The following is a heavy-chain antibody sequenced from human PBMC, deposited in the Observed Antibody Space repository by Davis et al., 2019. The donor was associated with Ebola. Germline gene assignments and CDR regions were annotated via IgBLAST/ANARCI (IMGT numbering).Heavy chain of an antibody. CDR3: ARAVVVPYYGMDV. D-gene: IGHD2-2*01. J-gene: IGHJ6*02. CDR1: GYTFTSYY. V-gene: IGHV1-46*01. Sequence: AVSVKVSCKASGYTFTSYYMHWVRQAPGQGLEWMGIINPSGGSTSYAQKFQGRVTMTRDTSTSTVYMELSSLRSEDTAVYYCARAVVVPYYGMDVWGQGTTVTVSS. CDR2: INPSGGST.